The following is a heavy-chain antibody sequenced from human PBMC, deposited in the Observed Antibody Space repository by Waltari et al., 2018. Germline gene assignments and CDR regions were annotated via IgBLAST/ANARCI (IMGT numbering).Heavy chain of an antibody. CDR1: GGSFSGYY. CDR2: INHSGST. V-gene: IGHV4-34*01. CDR3: ARRGGRLLYYYYMDV. J-gene: IGHJ6*03. D-gene: IGHD3-10*01. Sequence: QVQLQQWGAGLLKPSETLSLTCAVYGGSFSGYYWSWIRQPPGKGLEWIGEINHSGSTNYTPSLKSRVTISVDTSKNQFSLKLSSVTAADTAVYYCARRGGRLLYYYYMDVWGKGTTVTVSS.